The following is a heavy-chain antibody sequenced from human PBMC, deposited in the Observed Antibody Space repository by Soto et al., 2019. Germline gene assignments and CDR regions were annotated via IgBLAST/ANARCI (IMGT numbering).Heavy chain of an antibody. CDR1: GHTFTSYA. V-gene: IGHV1-3*01. CDR3: ARYIAAAGTVGYFDY. D-gene: IGHD6-13*01. J-gene: IGHJ4*02. Sequence: ASVKVSCKASGHTFTSYAMHWVRQAPGQRLEWMGWINAGNGNTKYSQKFQGRVTITRDTSASTAYMELSSLRSEDTAVYYCARYIAAAGTVGYFDYWGQVTLVTVSS. CDR2: INAGNGNT.